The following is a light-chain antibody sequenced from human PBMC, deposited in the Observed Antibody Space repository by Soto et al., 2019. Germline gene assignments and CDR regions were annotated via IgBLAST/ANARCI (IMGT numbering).Light chain of an antibody. J-gene: IGLJ7*01. CDR1: SGHSSYA. V-gene: IGLV4-69*01. CDR3: QSYDSSLSGFWV. Sequence: QSVLTQSPSASASLGASVKLTCTLSSGHSSYAIAWHQKQPGKGPRYLMDLNNDGSHTKGDGIPDRFSGSSSGADRYLIISSLQSEDEADYYCQSYDSSLSGFWVFGGGTQLTVL. CDR2: LNNDGSH.